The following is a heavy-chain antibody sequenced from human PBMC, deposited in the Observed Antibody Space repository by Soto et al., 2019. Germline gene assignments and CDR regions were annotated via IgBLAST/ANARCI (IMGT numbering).Heavy chain of an antibody. CDR1: GFTFSSYS. D-gene: IGHD3-22*01. V-gene: IGHV3-21*01. J-gene: IGHJ5*02. Sequence: GGSLRLSCAASGFTFSSYSMNWVRQAPGKGLEWVSSISSSSSYIYYADSVKGRFTISRDNAKNSLYLQMNSLRAEDTAVYYCARDDAYYYDSSGYYSPNWFDPWGQGTLGTASS. CDR3: ARDDAYYYDSSGYYSPNWFDP. CDR2: ISSSSSYI.